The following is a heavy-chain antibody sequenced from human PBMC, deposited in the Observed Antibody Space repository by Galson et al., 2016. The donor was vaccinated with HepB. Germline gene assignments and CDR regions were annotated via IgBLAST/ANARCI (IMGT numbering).Heavy chain of an antibody. Sequence: PALVKPTQTLTLTCSVSGFSLSSARMGVSWIRQPPGKALEWLAQNFWNDEESYSTSLKSRLTISKDTSKNQVVLSMTNMDPVDTATYYCARIHLNALSGRPDAFDVWGQGTVV. J-gene: IGHJ3*01. CDR3: ARIHLNALSGRPDAFDV. CDR1: GFSLSSARMG. V-gene: IGHV2-26*02. CDR2: NFWNDEE. D-gene: IGHD1-26*01.